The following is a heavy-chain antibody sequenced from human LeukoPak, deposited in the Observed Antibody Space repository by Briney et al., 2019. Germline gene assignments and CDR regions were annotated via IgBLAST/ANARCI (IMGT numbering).Heavy chain of an antibody. V-gene: IGHV4-34*01. CDR3: ARGVTRITMVRGVRTYDY. CDR1: GGSFSGYY. J-gene: IGHJ4*02. CDR2: INHSGST. D-gene: IGHD3-10*01. Sequence: PSETLSLTCAVYGGSFSGYYWSWIRQPPGKGLEWIGEINHSGSTNYNPSLKSRVTISADTSKNQFSLKLSSVTAADTAVYYCARGVTRITMVRGVRTYDYWGQGTLVTVSS.